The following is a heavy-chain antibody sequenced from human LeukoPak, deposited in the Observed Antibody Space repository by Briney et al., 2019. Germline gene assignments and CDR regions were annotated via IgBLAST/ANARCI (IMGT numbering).Heavy chain of an antibody. D-gene: IGHD4-17*01. CDR1: GYPFSSYW. Sequence: GESLKISCKGSGYPFSSYWIGWVRQMPGKGLEWMGIIYPGDSDTRYSPSFQGQVTISADKSISTAYLQWSSLKASDTAMYYCAGGYGDYVLSFDYWGQGTLVTVSS. CDR3: AGGYGDYVLSFDY. J-gene: IGHJ4*02. V-gene: IGHV5-51*01. CDR2: IYPGDSDT.